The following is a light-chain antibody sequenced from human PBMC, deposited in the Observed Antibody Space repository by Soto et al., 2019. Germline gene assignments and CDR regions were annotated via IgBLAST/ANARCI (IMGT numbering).Light chain of an antibody. Sequence: EIKLRRSPGTLSVSTGERATLSCRASQSLSFNFAWYQQKPGQAPRLLIYGGSTRATGIPDRFSGSGSGTDFTLTISRLEPEDFAVYYCQQYGNSPWTFGQGTKVDI. CDR2: GGS. J-gene: IGKJ1*01. CDR1: QSLSFN. CDR3: QQYGNSPWT. V-gene: IGKV3-20*01.